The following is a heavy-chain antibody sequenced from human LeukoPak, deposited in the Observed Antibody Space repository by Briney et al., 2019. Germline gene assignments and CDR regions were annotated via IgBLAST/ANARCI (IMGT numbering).Heavy chain of an antibody. CDR2: INPNSGGT. Sequence: ASVKVSFKASGYTFTGYYMHWVRQAPGQGLEWMGWINPNSGGTNYAQKFQGRVTMTRDTSISTAYMELSRLRSDDTAVYYCARAGGYGDYSNWFDPWGQGTLVTVSS. D-gene: IGHD4-17*01. CDR1: GYTFTGYY. CDR3: ARAGGYGDYSNWFDP. J-gene: IGHJ5*02. V-gene: IGHV1-2*02.